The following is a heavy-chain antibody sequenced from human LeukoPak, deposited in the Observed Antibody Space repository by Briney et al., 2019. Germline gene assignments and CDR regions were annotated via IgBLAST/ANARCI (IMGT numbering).Heavy chain of an antibody. CDR1: GFTFSSYS. Sequence: GGSLRLSCAASGFTFSSYSTVWVRQAPGKGLEWVSSIGSTGAYIFYADPVKGRFTISRDNAKNSLFLQMNSLRAEDTAVYYCARDRRELLRSVDYWGQGTLVAVSS. CDR2: IGSTGAYI. J-gene: IGHJ4*02. CDR3: ARDRRELLRSVDY. V-gene: IGHV3-21*01. D-gene: IGHD1-26*01.